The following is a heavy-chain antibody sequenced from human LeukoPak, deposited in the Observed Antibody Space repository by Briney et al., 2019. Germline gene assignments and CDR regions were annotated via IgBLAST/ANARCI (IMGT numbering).Heavy chain of an antibody. Sequence: GGSLRLSCAASGFTFSSYGMHWVRQAPGKGLEWVAVKSYDGSNKYYADSVKGRFTISRDNSKNTLYLQMNSLRAEDTAVYYCAKDLLSMIVVVSALGYWGQGTLVTVSS. CDR3: AKDLLSMIVVVSALGY. D-gene: IGHD3-22*01. CDR2: KSYDGSNK. J-gene: IGHJ4*02. CDR1: GFTFSSYG. V-gene: IGHV3-30*18.